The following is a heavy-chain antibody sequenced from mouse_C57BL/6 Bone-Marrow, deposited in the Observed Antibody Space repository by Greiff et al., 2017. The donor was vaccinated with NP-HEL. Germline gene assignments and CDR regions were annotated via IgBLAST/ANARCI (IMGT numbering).Heavy chain of an antibody. CDR2: IYPSDSET. J-gene: IGHJ2*01. CDR3: ARGFAYGRGY. D-gene: IGHD1-1*01. Sequence: QVQLQQPGAELVRPGSSVKLSCKASGYTFTSYWMDWVKQRPGQGLEWIGNIYPSDSETHYDQKFKYKATLTVDKSSSTAYMQLSSLTSEDSAVYYCARGFAYGRGYWGQGTTLTVSS. CDR1: GYTFTSYW. V-gene: IGHV1-61*01.